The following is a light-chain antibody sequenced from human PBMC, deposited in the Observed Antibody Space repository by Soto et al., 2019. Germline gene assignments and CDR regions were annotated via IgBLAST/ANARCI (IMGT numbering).Light chain of an antibody. J-gene: IGKJ2*01. Sequence: DIQMSQSPSSLSASVRDRVSITCRASQTISRYLNWYQQKPGKAPKLLIFAASTLQNGVPSRFSGSGSGTDFTLTISGLQVEDFATYYCQQSYSTPPGTFGQGTKLEIK. CDR1: QTISRY. CDR3: QQSYSTPPGT. CDR2: AAS. V-gene: IGKV1-39*01.